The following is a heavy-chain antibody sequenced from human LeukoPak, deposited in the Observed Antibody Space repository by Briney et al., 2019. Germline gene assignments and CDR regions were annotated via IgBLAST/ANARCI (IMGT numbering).Heavy chain of an antibody. CDR3: ARVSGENDLWTGSLDY. Sequence: GGSLRLSCAASGFIVSGTYMTWVRQAPGKGLEWVPLISSSSSYIYYADSLKGRITISRDNAKNSLYLQMNRLRAEDTAVYYCARVSGENDLWTGSLDYWGQGTLVTVSS. CDR2: ISSSSSYI. CDR1: GFIVSGTY. J-gene: IGHJ4*02. V-gene: IGHV3-21*01. D-gene: IGHD3/OR15-3a*01.